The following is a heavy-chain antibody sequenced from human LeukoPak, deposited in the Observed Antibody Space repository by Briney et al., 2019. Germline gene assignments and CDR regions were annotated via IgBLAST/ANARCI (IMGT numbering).Heavy chain of an antibody. CDR3: VLSRYSSYFQH. CDR2: INTNTGNP. CDR1: GYTFTSYA. D-gene: IGHD5-18*01. Sequence: ASVKVSCKASGYTFTSYAMNWVRQAPGQGLEWMGWINTNTGNPTYAQGFTGRFVFSLDTSVSTAYLQISSLKAEDTAVYYRVLSRYSSYFQHRGQGTLVTVSS. V-gene: IGHV7-4-1*02. J-gene: IGHJ1*01.